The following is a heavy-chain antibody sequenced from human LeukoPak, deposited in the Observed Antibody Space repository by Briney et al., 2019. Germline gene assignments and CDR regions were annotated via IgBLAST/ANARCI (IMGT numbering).Heavy chain of an antibody. Sequence: PETLSLTCTVSGGSISNSSYYWGWIRQPPGKGLEWIGAIYSSGSTNCNPSLKSRATLSVDTSKNQFSLRLTSITPADTAVYYCARYYCPRGSCYHFDYWGQGTLVTVSS. CDR1: GGSISNSSYY. V-gene: IGHV4-39*07. J-gene: IGHJ4*02. CDR2: IYSSGST. D-gene: IGHD2-8*01. CDR3: ARYYCPRGSCYHFDY.